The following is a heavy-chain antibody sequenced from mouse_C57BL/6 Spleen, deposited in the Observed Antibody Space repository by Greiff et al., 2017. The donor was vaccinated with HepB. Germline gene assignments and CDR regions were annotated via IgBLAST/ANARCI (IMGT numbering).Heavy chain of an antibody. CDR3: ARQDYGSSYGYFDV. D-gene: IGHD1-1*01. Sequence: EVQLVESGGGLVKPGGSLKLSCAASGFTFSSYTMSWVRQTPEKRLEWVATISGGGGNTYYPDSVKGRFTISRDNAKNTLYLQMSSLRSEDTALYYCARQDYGSSYGYFDVWGTGTTVTVSS. CDR2: ISGGGGNT. CDR1: GFTFSSYT. V-gene: IGHV5-9*01. J-gene: IGHJ1*03.